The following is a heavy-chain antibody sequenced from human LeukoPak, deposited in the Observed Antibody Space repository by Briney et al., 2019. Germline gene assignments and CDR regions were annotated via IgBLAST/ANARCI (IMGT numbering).Heavy chain of an antibody. J-gene: IGHJ4*02. CDR1: GYTLTELS. Sequence: ASVKVSCKVSGYTLTELSMHWVRQAPGKGLEWMGGFDPEDGETIYAQKFQGRVTMTEDTSTDTAYMELSSLRSEDTAVYYCATGLWFGESTDFDYWGQGTLVTVSS. CDR3: ATGLWFGESTDFDY. D-gene: IGHD3-10*01. V-gene: IGHV1-24*01. CDR2: FDPEDGET.